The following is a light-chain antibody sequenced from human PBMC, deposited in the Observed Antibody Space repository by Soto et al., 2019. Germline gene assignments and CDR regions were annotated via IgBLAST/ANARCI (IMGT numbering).Light chain of an antibody. J-gene: IGKJ1*01. CDR3: HQDFNLPWT. CDR2: DAS. CDR1: QSISSW. V-gene: IGKV1-5*01. Sequence: DIQMTQSPSPLSASVGDRVTITCRASQSISSWLAWYQQKPGKAPKLLIYDASSLESGVPSRFSGIGSGTEFTLTISSLQPEVFAVYFCHQDFNLPWTLGQGT.